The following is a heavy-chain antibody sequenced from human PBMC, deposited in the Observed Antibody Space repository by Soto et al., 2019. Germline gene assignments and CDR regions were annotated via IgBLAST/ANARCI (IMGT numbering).Heavy chain of an antibody. D-gene: IGHD6-19*01. CDR3: TRVSETWLVNWFDP. J-gene: IGHJ5*02. CDR2: IRSKAYGGTT. Sequence: GWSLRLSCTASGFTFGDYAMSWFRQAPGKGLEWVGFIRSKAYGGTTEYAASVKGRFTISRDDSKSIAYLQMNSLKTEDTAVYYCTRVSETWLVNWFDPWGQGTLVTVSS. CDR1: GFTFGDYA. V-gene: IGHV3-49*03.